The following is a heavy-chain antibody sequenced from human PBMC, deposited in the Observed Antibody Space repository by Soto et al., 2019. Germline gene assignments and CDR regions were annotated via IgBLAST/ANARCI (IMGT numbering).Heavy chain of an antibody. V-gene: IGHV3-30-3*01. CDR2: ISYDGSNK. D-gene: IGHD6-13*01. CDR1: GFTFSSYA. J-gene: IGHJ1*01. CDR3: ARDGSVAAAGKDFQH. Sequence: GSLRPSCAASGFTFSSYAMHWVRQAPGKGLEWVAVISYDGSNKYYADSVKGRFTISRDNSKNTLYLQMNSLRAEDTAVYYCARDGSVAAAGKDFQHWGQGTLVTVSS.